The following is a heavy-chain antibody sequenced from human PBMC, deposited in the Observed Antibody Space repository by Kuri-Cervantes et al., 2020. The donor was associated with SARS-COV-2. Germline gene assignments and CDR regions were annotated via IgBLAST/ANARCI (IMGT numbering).Heavy chain of an antibody. CDR3: AREGLVSFAFDI. J-gene: IGHJ3*02. CDR2: ISDDGKKK. CDR1: GFTFSSYA. D-gene: IGHD6-19*01. V-gene: IGHV3-30*04. Sequence: GGSLRLSCVASGFTFSSYAIHCVRQAPGKGLEWVAVISDDGKKKYYADSVKGRFTISRDNSKNTVYLQMNSLRAEDTAVYYCAREGLVSFAFDIWGQGTMVTDSS.